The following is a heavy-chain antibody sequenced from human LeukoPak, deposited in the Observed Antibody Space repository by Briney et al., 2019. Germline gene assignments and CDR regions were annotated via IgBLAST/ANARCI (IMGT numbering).Heavy chain of an antibody. J-gene: IGHJ4*02. CDR3: ARNLYGDYVEDY. CDR2: ISSSSRTI. Sequence: GGSLRLSCAASGFTFSSYSLNWVRQAPGKGLEWVSYISSSSRTIYYTDSVKGRFTISRDNAKNSLYLQMNSLRVEDTAVHYCARNLYGDYVEDYWGQGTLVTVSS. CDR1: GFTFSSYS. V-gene: IGHV3-48*01. D-gene: IGHD4-17*01.